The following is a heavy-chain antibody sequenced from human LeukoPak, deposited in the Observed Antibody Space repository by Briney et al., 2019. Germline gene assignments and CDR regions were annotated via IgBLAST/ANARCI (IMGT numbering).Heavy chain of an antibody. J-gene: IGHJ3*02. CDR1: GYTFTGYY. Sequence: ASVKVSCKASGYTFTGYYMHWVRQAPGQGLEWMGWINPNSGGTNYAQKFQGRVTMTRDTSISTAYMELSRLRSDDTAVYYCARDVKSYSSSWDDAFDIWGQGTMVTVSS. CDR3: ARDVKSYSSSWDDAFDI. D-gene: IGHD6-13*01. V-gene: IGHV1-2*02. CDR2: INPNSGGT.